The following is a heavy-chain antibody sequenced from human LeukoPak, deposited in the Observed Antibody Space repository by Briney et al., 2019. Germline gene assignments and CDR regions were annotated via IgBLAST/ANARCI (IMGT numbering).Heavy chain of an antibody. V-gene: IGHV4-39*01. Sequence: SETLSLTCTVSGGSISSSSYYWGWIRQPPGKGLEWIGSIYYSGSTYYNPSLKSRVTISVDTSKNQFSLKLSSVTAADTAVYYCARGSGSYYWFDYWGQGTLVTVSS. D-gene: IGHD1-26*01. CDR3: ARGSGSYYWFDY. CDR1: GGSISSSSYY. CDR2: IYYSGST. J-gene: IGHJ4*02.